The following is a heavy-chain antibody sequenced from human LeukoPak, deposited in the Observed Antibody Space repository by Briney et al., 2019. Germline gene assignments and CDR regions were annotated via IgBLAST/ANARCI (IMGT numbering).Heavy chain of an antibody. J-gene: IGHJ4*02. CDR1: GFTLSRYN. CDR2: ISSTSSYI. D-gene: IGHD4-11*01. CDR3: TRDPGTDYSTYYFDY. V-gene: IGHV3-21*01. Sequence: GGSLRLSCAASGFTLSRYNMNWVRQAPGKGLEWVSSISSTSSYIYYADSVKGRFTISRDNAKNSLDLQMNSLRAEDTAVYYCTRDPGTDYSTYYFDYWGQGTLVTVSS.